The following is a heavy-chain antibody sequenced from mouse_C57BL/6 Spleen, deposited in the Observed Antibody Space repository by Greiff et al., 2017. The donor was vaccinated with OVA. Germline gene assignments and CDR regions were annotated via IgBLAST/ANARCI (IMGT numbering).Heavy chain of an antibody. CDR3: ARGGDWYVDV. V-gene: IGHV1-81*01. Sequence: VKLMESGAELARPGASVKLSCKASGYTFTSYGISWVKQRTGQGLEWIGEIYPRSGNTYYNEKFKGKATLTADKSSSTAYMELRSLTSEDSAVYFCARGGDWYVDVWGTGTTVTVSS. CDR2: IYPRSGNT. J-gene: IGHJ1*03. CDR1: GYTFTSYG.